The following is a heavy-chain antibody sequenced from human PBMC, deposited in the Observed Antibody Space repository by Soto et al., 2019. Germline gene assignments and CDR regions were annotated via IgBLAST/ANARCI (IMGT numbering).Heavy chain of an antibody. CDR3: AREAAETGGDGYWCDP. D-gene: IGHD6-13*01. J-gene: IGHJ5*02. CDR1: GDSFSNYY. CDR2: VYTTGGT. Sequence: SLTCAVSGDSFSNYYWSWIRQSAGRGLEWIGRVYTTGGTNYNPSLKGRVTVSVDTSKNQFSLKLYSVTAADTAVYFCAREAAETGGDGYWCDPWGQGTLVTVSS. V-gene: IGHV4-4*07.